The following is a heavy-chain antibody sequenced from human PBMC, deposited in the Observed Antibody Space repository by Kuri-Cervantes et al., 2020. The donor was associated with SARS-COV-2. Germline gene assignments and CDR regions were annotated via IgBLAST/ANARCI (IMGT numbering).Heavy chain of an antibody. CDR3: SLSSNSVYYYYMDV. V-gene: IGHV3-23*01. Sequence: GESLKISCAASGFTFSSYAMSWVRQAPGKGLEWVSAISGSGGSTYYADSVKGRFTISRDNSKNTLYLQMNSLRAEDTAVYYCSLSSNSVYYYYMDVWGKGTTVTVSS. J-gene: IGHJ6*03. D-gene: IGHD6-13*01. CDR1: GFTFSSYA. CDR2: ISGSGGST.